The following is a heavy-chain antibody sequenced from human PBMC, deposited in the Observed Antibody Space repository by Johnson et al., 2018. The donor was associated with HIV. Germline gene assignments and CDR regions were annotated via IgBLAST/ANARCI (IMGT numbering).Heavy chain of an antibody. CDR3: ARDKNNRIAAAALAAFDI. D-gene: IGHD6-13*01. CDR1: GFTFSSYA. Sequence: QEQLVESGGGVVQPGRSLRLSCAASGFTFSSYAMHWVRQAPGKGLELVAVISYDGSNKYYADSVKGRFTISRDNSKNTLYLQMNSLRAEDTAVYYCARDKNNRIAAAALAAFDIWGQGTMVTVSS. J-gene: IGHJ3*02. V-gene: IGHV3-30*04. CDR2: ISYDGSNK.